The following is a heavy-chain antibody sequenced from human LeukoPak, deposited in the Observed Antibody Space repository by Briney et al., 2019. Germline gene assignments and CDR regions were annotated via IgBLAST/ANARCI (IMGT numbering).Heavy chain of an antibody. CDR1: GLTFSGSA. D-gene: IGHD2-15*01. Sequence: GGSLKLSCAASGLTFSGSAMHWVRQASGKGLEWVGRIRSKANSYAPAYAASVTGRFTIPRDDSKNTAYLQMNSLKTEDTAVYYCTRPLGGCSGGSCYGYYYMDVWGKGTTVTVSS. V-gene: IGHV3-73*01. CDR3: TRPLGGCSGGSCYGYYYMDV. J-gene: IGHJ6*03. CDR2: IRSKANSYAP.